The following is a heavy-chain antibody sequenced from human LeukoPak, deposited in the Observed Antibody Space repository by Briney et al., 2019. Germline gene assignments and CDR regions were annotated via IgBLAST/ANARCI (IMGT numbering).Heavy chain of an antibody. D-gene: IGHD6-13*01. CDR3: ARSAAAEDY. CDR2: IKPDGSDK. CDR1: HFTFTTNW. Sequence: GGSLRLSCTASHFTFTTNWMSWVRQAPGKGLEWVANIKPDGSDKYYVDSVKGRFTISRDNAKNSVYLQMNSLRVEDTAVYYCARSAAAEDYWGQGTLVTVSS. J-gene: IGHJ4*02. V-gene: IGHV3-7*03.